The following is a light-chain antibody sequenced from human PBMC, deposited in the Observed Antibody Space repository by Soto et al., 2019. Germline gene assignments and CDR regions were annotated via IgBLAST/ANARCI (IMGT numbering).Light chain of an antibody. CDR2: AVS. V-gene: IGLV2-14*01. J-gene: IGLJ1*01. CDR3: SSYTRDSFYV. CDR1: SSDVGLYDY. Sequence: QSVLTQPASVSGSPGQSITISCTGTSSDVGLYDYVSWYQQHPGKAPQLMIYAVSNRPSGVSNRFSASKSGNTASLFISGLQAEDEADYYCSSYTRDSFYVVGSGTKLTVL.